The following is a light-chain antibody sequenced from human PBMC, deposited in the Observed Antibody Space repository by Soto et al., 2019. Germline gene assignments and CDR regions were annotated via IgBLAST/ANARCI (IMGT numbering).Light chain of an antibody. J-gene: IGKJ4*02. V-gene: IGKV3-11*01. Sequence: EIVLTQSPATLSLSPGERATLSCRASQSISTYLAWYQQKLGQAPRLLIFDASSKATGIPARFSGSGSGTAFALFISSLEPEDFADDYCQDRSHWPPPFGGGTKVYIK. CDR3: QDRSHWPPP. CDR1: QSISTY. CDR2: DAS.